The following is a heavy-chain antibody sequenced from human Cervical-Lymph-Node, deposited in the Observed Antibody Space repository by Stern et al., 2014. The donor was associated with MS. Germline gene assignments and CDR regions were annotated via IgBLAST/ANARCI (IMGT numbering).Heavy chain of an antibody. CDR2: IYYSGST. V-gene: IGHV4-31*03. CDR3: ARGRDGYKSHFDY. CDR1: GGSISSGGYY. Sequence: VQLVESGPGLVKPSQTLSLTCTVSGGSISSGGYYWSWIRQHPGKGLEGIGYIYYSGSTYYNPSLKSRVTISVDTSKTQFSLKLSSVTAADTAVYYCARGRDGYKSHFDYWGQGTLVTVSS. J-gene: IGHJ4*02. D-gene: IGHD5-24*01.